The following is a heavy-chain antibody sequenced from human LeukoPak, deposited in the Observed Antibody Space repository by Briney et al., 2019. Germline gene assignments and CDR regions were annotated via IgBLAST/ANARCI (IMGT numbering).Heavy chain of an antibody. J-gene: IGHJ6*03. D-gene: IGHD3-22*01. CDR1: GFTFRRYG. CDR2: ISGSGGST. V-gene: IGHV3-23*01. Sequence: AGGSLRLSCAASGFTFRRYGMTWVRQAPGKGLEWVSSISGSGGSTFYADSVKGRFTISRDNAKNSLYLQMNSLRAEDTAVYYCAREAYDYDTSGYYDNYYYHYMDVWGKGTTVTVSS. CDR3: AREAYDYDTSGYYDNYYYHYMDV.